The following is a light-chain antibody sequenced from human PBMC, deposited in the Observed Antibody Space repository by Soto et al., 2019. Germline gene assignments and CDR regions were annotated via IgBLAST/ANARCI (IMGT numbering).Light chain of an antibody. V-gene: IGKV3D-15*01. CDR1: QSVRSN. J-gene: IGKJ5*01. CDR2: GTS. Sequence: EIVMTQSPATLSVSPGERATLSCRASQSVRSNLAWYQQRPGQAPRLLIYGTSTRATGIPARFSGSGSGTDFTLSISGLQSEDFAVYYCQQYNNWPAITFGQGTRLDIK. CDR3: QQYNNWPAIT.